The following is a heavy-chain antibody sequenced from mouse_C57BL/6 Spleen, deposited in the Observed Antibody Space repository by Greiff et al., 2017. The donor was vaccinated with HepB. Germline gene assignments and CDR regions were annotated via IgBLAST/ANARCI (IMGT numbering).Heavy chain of an antibody. V-gene: IGHV6-3*01. CDR2: IRLKSDNYAT. CDR3: TRLPFDY. J-gene: IGHJ2*01. Sequence: EVQGVESGGGLVQPGGSMKLSCVASGFTFSNYWMNWVRQSPEKGLEWVAQIRLKSDNYATHYAESVKGRFTISRDDSKSSVYLQMNNLRAEDTGIYYCTRLPFDYWGQGTTLTVSS. D-gene: IGHD1-2*01. CDR1: GFTFSNYW.